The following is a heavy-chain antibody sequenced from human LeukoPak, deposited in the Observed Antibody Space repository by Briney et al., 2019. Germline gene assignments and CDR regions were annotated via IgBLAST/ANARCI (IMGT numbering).Heavy chain of an antibody. J-gene: IGHJ4*02. Sequence: GRSLRLSCAASGFTFSSYGMHWVRQAPGKGLEWVAVISYDGSNKYYADSVKGRFTISRDNSKNTLYLQMNSLRAEDTAVYYCAKDSGWGLDYWGQGTLVAVSS. CDR1: GFTFSSYG. D-gene: IGHD6-19*01. CDR3: AKDSGWGLDY. CDR2: ISYDGSNK. V-gene: IGHV3-30*18.